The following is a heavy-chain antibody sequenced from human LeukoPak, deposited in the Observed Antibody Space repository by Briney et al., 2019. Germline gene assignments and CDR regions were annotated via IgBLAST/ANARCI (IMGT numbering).Heavy chain of an antibody. CDR2: ISSSGGST. D-gene: IGHD1-26*01. V-gene: IGHV3-23*01. J-gene: IGHJ5*02. CDR1: GFTFGRYA. CDR3: AKKVEGGPNWFDP. Sequence: PGGSLRLSCAASGFTFGRYAMSWVRQAPGKGLEWVSAISSSGGSTYYSDSVKGRFTISRDNSKNTLYLQMNSLRAEDTAVYYCAKKVEGGPNWFDPWGQGTLVTVSS.